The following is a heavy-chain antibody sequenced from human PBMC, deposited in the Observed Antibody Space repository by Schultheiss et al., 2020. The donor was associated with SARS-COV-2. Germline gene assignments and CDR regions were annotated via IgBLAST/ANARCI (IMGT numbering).Heavy chain of an antibody. Sequence: SETLSLTCTVSGGSISSGGYYWSWIRQHPGKGLEWIGYIYYSGSTYYNPSLKSRVTMSIDTSKNQFSLKLGSVTAADTAVYFCARATRVESFFSVRGGSFDFWGRGALVTVSS. CDR1: GGSISSGGYY. CDR2: IYYSGST. V-gene: IGHV4-31*03. J-gene: IGHJ4*02. D-gene: IGHD5-24*01. CDR3: ARATRVESFFSVRGGSFDF.